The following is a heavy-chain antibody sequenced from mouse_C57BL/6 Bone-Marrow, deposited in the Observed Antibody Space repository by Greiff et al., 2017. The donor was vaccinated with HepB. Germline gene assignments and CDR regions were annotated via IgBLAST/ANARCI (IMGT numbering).Heavy chain of an antibody. Sequence: EVQLMESGAELVRPGASVKMSCTASGFNITDDYMHWVKQRPEQGLEWIGWIDPENGDTEYASKFQGKATITADTSSNTAYMQLSSLTSEDTAVYYCTKTYYYGSSYDWFAYWGQGTLVTVSA. CDR3: TKTYYYGSSYDWFAY. J-gene: IGHJ3*01. CDR1: GFNITDDY. D-gene: IGHD1-1*01. V-gene: IGHV14-4*01. CDR2: IDPENGDT.